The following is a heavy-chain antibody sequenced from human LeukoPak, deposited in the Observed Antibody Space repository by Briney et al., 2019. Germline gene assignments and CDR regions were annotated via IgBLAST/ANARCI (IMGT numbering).Heavy chain of an antibody. D-gene: IGHD6-6*01. V-gene: IGHV4-39*07. CDR3: ASEYSSSEAFFYYYYMDV. CDR1: GGSISSSSYY. J-gene: IGHJ6*03. Sequence: SETLSLTCTVSGGSISSSSYYWGWIRQPPGKGLEWIGSIYYSGSTYYNPSLKSRVTISVDTSKNQFSLKLSSVTAADTAVYYCASEYSSSEAFFYYYYMDVWGKGTTVTVSS. CDR2: IYYSGST.